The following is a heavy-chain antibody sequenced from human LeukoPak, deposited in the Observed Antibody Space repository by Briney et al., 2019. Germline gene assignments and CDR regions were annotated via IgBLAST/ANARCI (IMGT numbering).Heavy chain of an antibody. V-gene: IGHV1-2*02. Sequence: GASVKVSCKASGYTFTGYYMHWVRQAPGQGLEWMGWINPNSGGTNYAQKFQGRVIMTRDTSTSTVYMELSSLKSEDTAVYYCARVRDGYNDAYDTWAKGQWSPSLQ. CDR1: GYTFTGYY. CDR2: INPNSGGT. D-gene: IGHD5-24*01. J-gene: IGHJ3*02. CDR3: ARVRDGYNDAYDT.